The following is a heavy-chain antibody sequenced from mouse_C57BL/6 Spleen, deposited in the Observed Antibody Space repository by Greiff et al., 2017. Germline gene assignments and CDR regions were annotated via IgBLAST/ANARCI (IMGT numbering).Heavy chain of an antibody. CDR2: VYPGSGSI. V-gene: IGHV1-62-2*01. CDR3: ARHEDGSSYVYAMDY. D-gene: IGHD1-1*01. J-gene: IGHJ4*01. CDR1: GYTFTEYT. Sequence: LEESGAELVKPGASVKLSCKASGYTFTEYTIHWVKQRSGQGLEWIGWVYPGSGSIKYNEKFKDKATLTADKSSSTVYMELSRLTSEDSAVYFCARHEDGSSYVYAMDYWGQGTSVTVSS.